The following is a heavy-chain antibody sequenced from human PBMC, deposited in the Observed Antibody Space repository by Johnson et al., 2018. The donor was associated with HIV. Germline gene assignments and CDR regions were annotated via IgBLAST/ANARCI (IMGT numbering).Heavy chain of an antibody. CDR2: IKSKTDGGTT. V-gene: IGHV3-15*01. Sequence: VQLVESGGGLVQPGGSLRLSCVASGFTFSNAWMSWVRQAPGKGLEWVGRIKSKTDGGTTDYAAPVKGRFTISRDDSKNTLYLQMKSLKTEDTAVYYCTTVLPFWAFDIWDQGTMVTVSS. D-gene: IGHD3-3*01. CDR1: GFTFSNAW. J-gene: IGHJ3*02. CDR3: TTVLPFWAFDI.